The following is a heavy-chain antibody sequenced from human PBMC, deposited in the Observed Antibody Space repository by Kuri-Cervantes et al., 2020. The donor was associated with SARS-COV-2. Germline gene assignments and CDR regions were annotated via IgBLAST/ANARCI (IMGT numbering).Heavy chain of an antibody. V-gene: IGHV4-34*01. D-gene: IGHD4-17*01. Sequence: GSLRLSCDVYGDSVSGYYWSWIRQSPGKGLEWIGRITHSGSTNYNPSLRSRVTISIDTSKSQFSLTLSSVATADTAVYFCAGSPVPRDDFDYWGQGSLVTVSS. CDR3: AGSPVPRDDFDY. CDR2: ITHSGST. CDR1: GDSVSGYY. J-gene: IGHJ4*02.